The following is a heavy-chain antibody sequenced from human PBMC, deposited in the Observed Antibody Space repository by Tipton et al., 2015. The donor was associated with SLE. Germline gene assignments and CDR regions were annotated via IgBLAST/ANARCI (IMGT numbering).Heavy chain of an antibody. V-gene: IGHV4-61*02. J-gene: IGHJ4*02. CDR1: GGSISSGSYY. Sequence: LRLSCTASGGSISSGSYYWSWIRQPAGKGLEWIGRIYTSGSTNYNPSLKSRVTISVDTSKNQFSLKLSSVTAADTAVYYCARDLTGLGFDYWGQGTLVTVSS. D-gene: IGHD1-20*01. CDR3: ARDLTGLGFDY. CDR2: IYTSGST.